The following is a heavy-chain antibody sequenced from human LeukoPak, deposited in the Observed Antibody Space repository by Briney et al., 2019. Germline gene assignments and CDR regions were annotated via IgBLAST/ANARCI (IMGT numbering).Heavy chain of an antibody. CDR3: AKDPGVVPAHYFDY. J-gene: IGHJ4*02. CDR2: TGSTGVST. CDR1: GFTFSSYA. V-gene: IGHV3-23*01. Sequence: GGSLRLSCAASGFTFSSYAMIWVGQAPGKGLEGVSGTGSTGVSTFYADSVKGRFTVSRDNSKNTLALQMNSLRAEDTAVYYCAKDPGVVPAHYFDYWGQGTLVTVSS. D-gene: IGHD2-2*01.